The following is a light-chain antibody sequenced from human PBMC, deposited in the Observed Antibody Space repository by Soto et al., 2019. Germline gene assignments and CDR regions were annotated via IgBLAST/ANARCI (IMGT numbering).Light chain of an antibody. J-gene: IGKJ1*01. CDR1: QSISSY. CDR3: QQSYSTPT. CDR2: VAS. V-gene: IGKV1-39*01. Sequence: DIQMTQSPSSLSASVGDRVTITCRASQSISSYLNWHQQIPGKAPKLLIYVASSLQSGVPSRFSGSGSGTDFTLTISSLQPEDTATYYCQQSYSTPTFGQGTKVEIK.